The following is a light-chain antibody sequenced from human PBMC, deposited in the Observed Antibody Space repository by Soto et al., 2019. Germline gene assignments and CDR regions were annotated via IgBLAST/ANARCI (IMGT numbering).Light chain of an antibody. V-gene: IGKV3-20*01. Sequence: EIVLTQSPGSLSLSLGERATLSCRASQSVDSAFFAWYQQKPGQPPRLLMYGASRRATGIPERFSGSGSGTYFTLTISRLEPEDFALYYCQQYASSLTFGQGTKVEI. CDR3: QQYASSLT. J-gene: IGKJ1*01. CDR2: GAS. CDR1: QSVDSAF.